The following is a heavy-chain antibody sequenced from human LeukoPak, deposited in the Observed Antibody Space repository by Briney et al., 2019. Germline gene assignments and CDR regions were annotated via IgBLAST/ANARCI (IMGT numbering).Heavy chain of an antibody. J-gene: IGHJ4*02. CDR1: GHTFTNYA. D-gene: IGHD3-3*01. Sequence: ASVKVSFKASGHTFTNYAIHWVRQAPGQGLEWMGWINAGNNNTKYSQKFQGRVTITRDTSASTAYMELSSLRSEDTAVYYCARLFWSDDDYWGQGTLVTVSS. V-gene: IGHV1-3*01. CDR3: ARLFWSDDDY. CDR2: INAGNNNT.